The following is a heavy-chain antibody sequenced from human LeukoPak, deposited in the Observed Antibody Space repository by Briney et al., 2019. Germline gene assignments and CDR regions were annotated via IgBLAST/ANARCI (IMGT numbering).Heavy chain of an antibody. CDR2: IYYSGST. J-gene: IGHJ5*02. CDR1: GGSISSSSYY. Sequence: SETLSLTCTVSGGSISSSSYYWGWIRQPPGKGLELIGNIYYSGSTYYNPSLKSRVTISVDTSKNQFSLKLSSVTAADTAVYYCARRFSSVVVAPDWFDPWGQGTLVTVSS. V-gene: IGHV4-39*01. CDR3: ARRFSSVVVAPDWFDP. D-gene: IGHD2-15*01.